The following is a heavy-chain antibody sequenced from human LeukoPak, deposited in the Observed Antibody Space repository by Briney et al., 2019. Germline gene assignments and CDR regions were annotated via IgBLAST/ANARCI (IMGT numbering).Heavy chain of an antibody. CDR2: ISWDGGST. Sequence: GGSLRLSCAASGFTFDDYTMHWVRQAPGKGLEWVSLISWDGGSTYYADSVKGRFTISRDNAKNSLYLQMNSLRAEDTALYYCVREAGTSDYWGQGTLVTVSS. CDR1: GFTFDDYT. J-gene: IGHJ4*02. V-gene: IGHV3-43*01. CDR3: VREAGTSDY. D-gene: IGHD6-19*01.